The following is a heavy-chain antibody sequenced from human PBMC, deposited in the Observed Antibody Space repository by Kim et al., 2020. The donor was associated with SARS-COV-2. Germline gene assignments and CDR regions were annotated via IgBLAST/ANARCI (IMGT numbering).Heavy chain of an antibody. CDR3: ARHKRYDFWSGTVEYNWFDP. CDR2: IDPSDSYT. D-gene: IGHD3-3*01. J-gene: IGHJ5*02. Sequence: GESLKISCKGSGYSFTSYWISWVRQMPGKGLEWMGRIDPSDSYTNYSPSFQGHVTISADKSISTAYLQWSSLKASDTAMYYCARHKRYDFWSGTVEYNWFDPWGQGTLVTVSS. CDR1: GYSFTSYW. V-gene: IGHV5-10-1*01.